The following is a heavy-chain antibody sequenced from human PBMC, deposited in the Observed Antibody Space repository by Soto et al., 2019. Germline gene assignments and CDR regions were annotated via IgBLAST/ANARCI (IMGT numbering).Heavy chain of an antibody. J-gene: IGHJ5*02. D-gene: IGHD6-13*01. CDR2: ISGSGGST. CDR1: GFTFSSYA. CDR3: AKDPVILPFAAGLNWFDP. V-gene: IGHV3-23*01. Sequence: GGSLRLSCAASGFTFSSYAMSWVRQAPGKGLEWVSAISGSGGSTYYADSVKGRFTISRDNSKNTLYLQMNSLRAEDTAVYYCAKDPVILPFAAGLNWFDPWGQGTLVTVSS.